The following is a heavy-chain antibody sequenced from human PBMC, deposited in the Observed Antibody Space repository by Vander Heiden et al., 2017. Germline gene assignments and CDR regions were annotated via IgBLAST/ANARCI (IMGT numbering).Heavy chain of an antibody. CDR3: ARGGSGYHQYYFDY. D-gene: IGHD3-22*01. CDR1: GFTSSSYA. J-gene: IGHJ4*02. V-gene: IGHV3-30*04. CDR2: ISYDGSNK. Sequence: QVQLVESGGGVVQPGRSLRLSCAASGFTSSSYAMHWVRQAPGKGLEWVAVISYDGSNKYYADSVKARFTISRDNSKNTLYLQMNSLRAEDTAVYYCARGGSGYHQYYFDYWGQGTLVTVSS.